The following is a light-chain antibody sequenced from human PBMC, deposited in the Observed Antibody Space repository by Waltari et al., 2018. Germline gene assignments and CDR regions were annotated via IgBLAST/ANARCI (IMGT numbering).Light chain of an antibody. J-gene: IGKJ1*01. CDR2: AAS. CDR3: QQSYTTPRTYNNPRT. Sequence: DIQMTQSPSSVSASVGDRVTITCRASQGISSWLAWYQQKPGKAPKLLIYAASSLQSGVPSRFSGSGSGTDFTLTIANLQPEDFATYYCQQSYTTPRTYNNPRTFGQGTQVEVK. CDR1: QGISSW. V-gene: IGKV1-12*01.